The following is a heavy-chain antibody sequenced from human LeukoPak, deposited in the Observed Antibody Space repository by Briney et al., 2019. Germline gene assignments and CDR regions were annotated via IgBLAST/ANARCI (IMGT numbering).Heavy chain of an antibody. J-gene: IGHJ4*02. CDR3: ARTPRIVGATIDY. Sequence: SETLSLTCAVYGGSFSGYYWSWIRQPPGKGLEWIGEINHSGSTNYNPSLKSRVTISVDTSKNQFSLKLSSVTAADTAVYYCARTPRIVGATIDYWGQGTLDTVSS. V-gene: IGHV4-34*01. CDR2: INHSGST. D-gene: IGHD1-26*01. CDR1: GGSFSGYY.